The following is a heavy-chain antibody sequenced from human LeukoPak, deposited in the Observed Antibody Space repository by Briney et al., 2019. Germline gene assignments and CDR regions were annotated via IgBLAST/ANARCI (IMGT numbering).Heavy chain of an antibody. J-gene: IGHJ3*02. Sequence: GGPLRLSCAASGFTFSSYWMDWVRHVPGKGPLWVSRIGTDGSGAAYADYVRGRFTISRDNAKNTLYLQMNSVRAEDTAVYYCARDKYGGNSNAFDIWGQGTLVAVSS. CDR3: ARDKYGGNSNAFDI. CDR1: GFTFSSYW. D-gene: IGHD4-23*01. V-gene: IGHV3-74*01. CDR2: IGTDGSGA.